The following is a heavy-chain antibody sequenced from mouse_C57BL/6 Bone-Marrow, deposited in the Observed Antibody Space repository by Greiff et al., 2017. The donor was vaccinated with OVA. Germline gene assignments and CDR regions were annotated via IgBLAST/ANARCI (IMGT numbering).Heavy chain of an antibody. V-gene: IGHV1-55*01. CDR3: AVGWLLTWYYFDY. Sequence: QVQLQQSGAELVKPGASVKMSCKASGYTFTSYWITWVKQRPGQGLEWIGDIYPGSGSTNYNEKFKSKATLTVDTTSSTAYMQNSSLTSEDSAVYYCAVGWLLTWYYFDYWGQGTTLTVSS. D-gene: IGHD2-3*01. CDR1: GYTFTSYW. J-gene: IGHJ2*01. CDR2: IYPGSGST.